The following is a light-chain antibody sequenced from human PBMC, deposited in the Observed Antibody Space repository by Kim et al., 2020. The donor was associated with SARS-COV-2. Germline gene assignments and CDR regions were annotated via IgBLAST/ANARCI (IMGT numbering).Light chain of an antibody. Sequence: SPGERATLSCRASQNLSPPSVAWYQQKPGQAPRLVIYGASSRATGIPDRFSGSGSGTDFTLTISRLEPEDFAVYHCHQYGSSPPTFGQGTKLEI. V-gene: IGKV3-20*01. J-gene: IGKJ2*01. CDR2: GAS. CDR1: QNLSPPS. CDR3: HQYGSSPPT.